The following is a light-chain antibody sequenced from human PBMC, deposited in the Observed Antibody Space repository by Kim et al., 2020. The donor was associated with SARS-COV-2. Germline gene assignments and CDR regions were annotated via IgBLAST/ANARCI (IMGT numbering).Light chain of an antibody. Sequence: SASVGDRVTITCRASQSVNNLLAWWQQKPGKPPRLLSYQASSLENGMPSRFSGSGYGTEFTLTISNLQPDDFATYYCQQYDTYGYTFGQGTKLEI. CDR1: QSVNNL. V-gene: IGKV1-5*03. J-gene: IGKJ2*01. CDR3: QQYDTYGYT. CDR2: QAS.